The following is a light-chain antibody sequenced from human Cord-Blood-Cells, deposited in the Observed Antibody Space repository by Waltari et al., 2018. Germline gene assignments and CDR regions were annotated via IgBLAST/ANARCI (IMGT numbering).Light chain of an antibody. Sequence: QSVLTQPPSASGAPGQRVTISCTGSSSNIGAGHDVHWYQQLPGTAPKPLIYGNSNRPSGVPDRFSGSKSGTSASLAITGLQAEDEADYYCQAYDSSLSGVVFGGGTKLTVL. V-gene: IGLV1-40*01. CDR3: QAYDSSLSGVV. CDR1: SSNIGAGHD. CDR2: GNS. J-gene: IGLJ2*01.